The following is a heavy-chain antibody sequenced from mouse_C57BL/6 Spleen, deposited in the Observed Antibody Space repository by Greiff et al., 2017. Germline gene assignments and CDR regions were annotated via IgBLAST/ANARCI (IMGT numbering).Heavy chain of an antibody. Sequence: VQLQQSGAELARPGASVKLSCKASGYTFTSYGISWVKQRTGQGLEWIGEIYPRSGNTYYNEKFKGKATLPADKSSSTAYMELRSLTSEDSAVFYCARNPGSSYAMDYWGKGTSVTVSS. CDR1: GYTFTSYG. V-gene: IGHV1-81*01. D-gene: IGHD1-1*01. CDR2: IYPRSGNT. J-gene: IGHJ4*01. CDR3: ARNPGSSYAMDY.